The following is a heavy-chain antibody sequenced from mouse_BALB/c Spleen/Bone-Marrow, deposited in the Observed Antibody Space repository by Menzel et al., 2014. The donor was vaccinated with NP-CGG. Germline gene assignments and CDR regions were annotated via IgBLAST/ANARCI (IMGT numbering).Heavy chain of an antibody. CDR1: GDSITSGY. V-gene: IGHV3-8*02. CDR3: ARGRAMGFAY. D-gene: IGHD1-1*02. Sequence: EVQLHQSGPSLVKPSQTLSLTCSVTGDSITSGYWNWIRKFPGNKLEYMGYISYSGSTYYNPSLKSRISITRDTSKNQYYLQLNSVTTEDTATYYCARGRAMGFAYWGQGTLVTVSA. J-gene: IGHJ3*01. CDR2: ISYSGST.